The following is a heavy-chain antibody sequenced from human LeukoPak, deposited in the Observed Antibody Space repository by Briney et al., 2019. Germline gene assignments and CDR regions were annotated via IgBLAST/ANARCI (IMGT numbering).Heavy chain of an antibody. J-gene: IGHJ4*02. D-gene: IGHD2-2*01. CDR2: INYSGST. V-gene: IGHV4-34*01. CDR1: GGSFSDFY. Sequence: PSETLSLTCAVYGGSFSDFYWTWIRQPPGKGLEWIGEINYSGSTYYNPSLKSRVTISVDTSKNQFSLKLSSVTAADTAVYYCARVMPDSPNYFDYWGQGTLVTVSS. CDR3: ARVMPDSPNYFDY.